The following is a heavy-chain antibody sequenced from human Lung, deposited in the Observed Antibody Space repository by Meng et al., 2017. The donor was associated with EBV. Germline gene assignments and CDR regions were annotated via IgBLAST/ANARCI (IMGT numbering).Heavy chain of an antibody. CDR3: AKSSSSTPGVVDS. J-gene: IGHJ4*02. V-gene: IGHV4-61*01. CDR1: GASVSGGTFH. Sequence: QVQLQESGPGLVKPSEPLSLTCTVSGASVSGGTFHWSWIRQPPGKELEWIGYIYDGGTTIYNPSLKSRVTIFLDTSRNQFSLGLRSVTTADTAVYYCAKSSSSTPGVVDSWGQGTLVTVSS. CDR2: IYDGGTT. D-gene: IGHD6-6*01.